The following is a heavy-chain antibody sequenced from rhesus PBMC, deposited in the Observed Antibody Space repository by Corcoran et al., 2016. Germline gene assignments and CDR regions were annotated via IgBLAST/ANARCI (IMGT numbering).Heavy chain of an antibody. V-gene: IGHV3S5*01. CDR2: VSYSGSST. J-gene: IGHJ4*01. CDR3: ASVLDY. CDR1: GFSFSSFA. D-gene: IGHD2-2*01. Sequence: VQLVETGGGLVQPGGSLRLSCAASGFSFSSFAMSWVRQAPGKVREWVSGVSYSGSSTYYADSVKGRFTISRDNSKNTLSLQMDSLRTEDTAVYYCASVLDYWGQGVLVTVSS.